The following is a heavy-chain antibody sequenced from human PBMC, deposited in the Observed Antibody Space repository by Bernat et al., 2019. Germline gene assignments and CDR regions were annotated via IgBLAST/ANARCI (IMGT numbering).Heavy chain of an antibody. CDR2: ISYDGSNK. V-gene: IGHV3-30*03. D-gene: IGHD5-24*01. Sequence: QVQLVESGGGVVQPGRSLRLSCAASGFTFSSYGMHWVRQAPGKGLEWVAVISYDGSNKYYADSVKGRFTISRDNSKNTLYLQMNSLRAEDTAVYYCAREEMAAHYPYDYWGQGTLVTVSS. J-gene: IGHJ4*02. CDR1: GFTFSSYG. CDR3: AREEMAAHYPYDY.